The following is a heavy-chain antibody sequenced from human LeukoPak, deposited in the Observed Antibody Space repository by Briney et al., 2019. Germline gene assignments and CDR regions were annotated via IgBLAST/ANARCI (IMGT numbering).Heavy chain of an antibody. Sequence: GGSLRLSCAASGLTFSSYAMSWVRQAPGKGLEWVTGISRSGGGTYYADSVKGRFTISRDNSKNTLYLQMNSLRAEDTAVYYCAKLRWPYYFDYWGQGTLVTVSS. CDR3: AKLRWPYYFDY. CDR2: ISRSGGGT. J-gene: IGHJ4*02. CDR1: GLTFSSYA. V-gene: IGHV3-23*01. D-gene: IGHD4-17*01.